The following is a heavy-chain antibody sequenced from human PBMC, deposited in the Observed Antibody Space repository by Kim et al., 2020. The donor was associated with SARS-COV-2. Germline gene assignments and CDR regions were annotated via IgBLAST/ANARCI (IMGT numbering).Heavy chain of an antibody. CDR2: IYYSGST. CDR1: GGSISSSSYY. D-gene: IGHD3-10*01. J-gene: IGHJ6*01. CDR3: ARQGNYYYGSGSYYDY. V-gene: IGHV4-39*01. Sequence: SETLSLTCTVSGGSISSSSYYWGWIRQPPGKGLEWIGSIYYSGSTYYNPSLKSRVTISVDTSKNQFSLKLSSVTAADTSLYYCARQGNYYYGSGSYYDY.